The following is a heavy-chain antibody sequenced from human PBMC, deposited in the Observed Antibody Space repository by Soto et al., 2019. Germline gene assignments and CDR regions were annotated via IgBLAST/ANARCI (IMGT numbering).Heavy chain of an antibody. CDR3: ARTFYYYESSGYSYYFDY. V-gene: IGHV4-61*01. D-gene: IGHD3-22*01. J-gene: IGHJ4*02. CDR2: IYYSGST. Sequence: SETLSLTCTVSGGSVSSGSYYWSWIRQPPGKGLEWIGYIYYSGSTDYNPSLKSRVTISVDTSKNQFSLKLTSVTAADTAVYYCARTFYYYESSGYSYYFDYWGQGALVTVSS. CDR1: GGSVSSGSYY.